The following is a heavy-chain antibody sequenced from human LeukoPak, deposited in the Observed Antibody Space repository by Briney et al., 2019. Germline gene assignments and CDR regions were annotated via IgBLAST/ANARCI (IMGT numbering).Heavy chain of an antibody. J-gene: IGHJ4*02. Sequence: SETLSLTCTVSGGSISSYYWSWIRQPPGKGLEWIGEINHSGSTNYNPSLKSRVTISVDTSKNQFSLKLSSVTAADTAVYYCARSPTYGDYYFDYWGQGTLVTVSS. D-gene: IGHD4-17*01. CDR3: ARSPTYGDYYFDY. CDR1: GGSISSYY. V-gene: IGHV4-34*01. CDR2: INHSGST.